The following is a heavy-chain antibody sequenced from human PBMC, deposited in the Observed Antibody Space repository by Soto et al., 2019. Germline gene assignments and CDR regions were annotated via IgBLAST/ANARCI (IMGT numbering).Heavy chain of an antibody. V-gene: IGHV3-23*01. CDR1: GFTFSDYG. J-gene: IGHJ6*02. D-gene: IGHD3-9*01. CDR3: ARDGADYDILTGYYDYYYHGMDV. Sequence: PGGSLRLSCAASGFTFSDYGMSWVRQAPGKGLEWVSAISGSGSTFYADSVKGRFTISRDNSKNTLYLQMNSLRAEDTAVYFCARDGADYDILTGYYDYYYHGMDVWGQGTTVTVSS. CDR2: ISGSGST.